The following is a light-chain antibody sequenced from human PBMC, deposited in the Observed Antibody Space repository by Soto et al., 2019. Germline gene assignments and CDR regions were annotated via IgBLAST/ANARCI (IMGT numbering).Light chain of an antibody. J-gene: IGKJ2*01. V-gene: IGKV1-6*01. CDR3: LQDYDFSYT. Sequence: AIQMTQSPPSLSSSVGDRDTITCRASQAIRVDDGWLQQRPGHAPNRLLYAASTVHTGVPSTFSGSGSGTDFTLTINDLEPEDVATYFCLQDYDFSYTFGQGTKLEI. CDR2: AAS. CDR1: QAIRVD.